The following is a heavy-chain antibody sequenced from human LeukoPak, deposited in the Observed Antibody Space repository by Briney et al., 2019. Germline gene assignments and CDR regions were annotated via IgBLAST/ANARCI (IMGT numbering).Heavy chain of an antibody. CDR2: IYTSGST. Sequence: SETLSLTCTVSGGSISSYYWSWIRQPAGKGLEWIGRIYTSGSTNYNPSLKSRVTMSVDTSKNQFSLKLSSVTGADTAVYYCARDRDYYDSSGYYTGAFDIWGQGTMVTVSS. J-gene: IGHJ3*02. D-gene: IGHD3-22*01. V-gene: IGHV4-4*07. CDR3: ARDRDYYDSSGYYTGAFDI. CDR1: GGSISSYY.